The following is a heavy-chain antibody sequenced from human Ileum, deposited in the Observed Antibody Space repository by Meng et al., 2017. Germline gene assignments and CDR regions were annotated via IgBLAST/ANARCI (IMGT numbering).Heavy chain of an antibody. CDR1: GYTFRNCP. CDR3: ARENDNWNYFDY. J-gene: IGHJ4*02. V-gene: IGHV1-3*01. D-gene: IGHD1-1*01. CDR2: INASKGNI. Sequence: QVQLVQCGAEVKKVGASVKVSCTASGYTFRNCPLHWVRQAPGQRPEWMGWINASKGNIKISQKFQGRITITSDTSATAYMELSSLRSEDTAVYFCARENDNWNYFDYWGQGSLVTVSS.